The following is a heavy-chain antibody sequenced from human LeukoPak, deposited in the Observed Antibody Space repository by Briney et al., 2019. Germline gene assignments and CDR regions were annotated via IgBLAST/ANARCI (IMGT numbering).Heavy chain of an antibody. Sequence: PSETLSLTCTVSGGSISSYYWNWIRQPPGKGLEWIGYIYYSGYTNYNPSLKSRVTISVDTSNNQFSLKLSSVTAADTAVYYCARHFDHVGSGIYEYWGQGTLVTVTS. CDR3: ARHFDHVGSGIYEY. J-gene: IGHJ4*02. D-gene: IGHD3-10*01. CDR1: GGSISSYY. V-gene: IGHV4-59*08. CDR2: IYYSGYT.